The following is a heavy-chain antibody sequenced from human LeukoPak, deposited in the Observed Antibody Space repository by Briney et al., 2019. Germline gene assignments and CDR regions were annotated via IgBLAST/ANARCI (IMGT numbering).Heavy chain of an antibody. Sequence: TPSETLSLTCTVSGGSISSGSYYWSWIRQPAGKGLEWIGRIYTSGSTNYNPSLKSRVTISVDTSKNQFSLKLSPVTAADTAVYYCARGTVIGYCSSTSCSTANYYYYYMDVWGKGTTVTVSS. CDR3: ARGTVIGYCSSTSCSTANYYYYYMDV. V-gene: IGHV4-61*02. CDR1: GGSISSGSYY. J-gene: IGHJ6*03. D-gene: IGHD2-2*03. CDR2: IYTSGST.